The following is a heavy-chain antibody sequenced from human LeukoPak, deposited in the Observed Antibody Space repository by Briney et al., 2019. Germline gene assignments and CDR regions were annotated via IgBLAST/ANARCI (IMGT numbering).Heavy chain of an antibody. CDR3: ARSFSEKYYFES. D-gene: IGHD1-26*01. V-gene: IGHV4-61*02. Sequence: SQTLSLTCTVSGDSISRGRYYWSWVRQPAGKELEWIGRIYASGKTDYNPYTPSLKSRVAMSLDTSKNQVSLYLTSVTAADTAMYFCARSFSEKYYFESWGQGTLVTVSS. CDR2: IYASGKT. CDR1: GDSISRGRYY. J-gene: IGHJ4*02.